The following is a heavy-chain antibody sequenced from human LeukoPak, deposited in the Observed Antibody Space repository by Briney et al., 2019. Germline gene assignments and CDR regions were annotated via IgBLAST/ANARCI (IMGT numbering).Heavy chain of an antibody. Sequence: GGSLRLSCAASGFTFSSYWMSWVRQAPGKGREGVANIKQDGSEKYYVDSVKGRFTISRDNAKNSLYLQMKSLRAEDTAVYYCARGPSAIFGVATGFDYWGQGTLVTVSS. D-gene: IGHD3-3*01. CDR1: GFTFSSYW. CDR3: ARGPSAIFGVATGFDY. V-gene: IGHV3-7*04. CDR2: IKQDGSEK. J-gene: IGHJ4*02.